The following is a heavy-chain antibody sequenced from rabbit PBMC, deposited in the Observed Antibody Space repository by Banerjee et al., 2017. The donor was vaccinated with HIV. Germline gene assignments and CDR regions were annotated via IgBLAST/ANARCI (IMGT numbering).Heavy chain of an antibody. Sequence: QLEETGGGLVQPGGSLTLSCKASGFDFSGYYMSWVRQAPGKGLEWIGIIYGGSGSTDYASWVNGRFTISSDNAQNTVDLQMNSLTAADTATYFCARSPPYASSSGYYNLWGQGTLVTVS. V-gene: IGHV1S7*01. CDR2: IYGGSGST. J-gene: IGHJ4*01. CDR1: GFDFSGYY. D-gene: IGHD1-1*01. CDR3: ARSPPYASSSGYYNL.